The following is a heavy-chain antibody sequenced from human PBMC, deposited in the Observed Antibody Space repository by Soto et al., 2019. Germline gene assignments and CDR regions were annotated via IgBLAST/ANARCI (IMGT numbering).Heavy chain of an antibody. D-gene: IGHD1-26*01. CDR3: ARGSAFIGLDY. CDR1: GFIFSRYS. V-gene: IGHV3-21*01. Sequence: GGSLRLSCAVSGFIFSRYSMNWVRQAPGKGLGWVSSIGTSGSCIYDTDSVKGRFTISRDNTKDSLYLQMNSLRAEDTAIYYCARGSAFIGLDYWGQGTPVTVSS. CDR2: IGTSGSCI. J-gene: IGHJ4*02.